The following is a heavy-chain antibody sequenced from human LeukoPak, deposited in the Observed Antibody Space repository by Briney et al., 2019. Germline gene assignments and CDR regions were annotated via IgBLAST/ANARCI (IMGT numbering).Heavy chain of an antibody. V-gene: IGHV3-21*01. Sequence: PGGSLRLSCAASGFTFSSYSMNWIRQAPGKGLEWVSSISRSSSYIYYADSVKGRFTISRDNAKNSLYLQMNSLRAEDTAVYYCERKTVGDFDYWGQGTLVTVSS. J-gene: IGHJ4*02. CDR2: ISRSSSYI. D-gene: IGHD1-26*01. CDR1: GFTFSSYS. CDR3: ERKTVGDFDY.